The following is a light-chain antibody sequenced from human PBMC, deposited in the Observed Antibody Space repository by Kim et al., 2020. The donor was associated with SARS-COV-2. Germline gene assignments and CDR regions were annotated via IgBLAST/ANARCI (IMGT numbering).Light chain of an antibody. CDR2: EVT. Sequence: QSITISCTGTSSDVGTYDLVSWYQQHPGKAPQLMIYEVTQRPSGVSNRFSGSKSGNTASLTISDLQAEDEADYYCCSYAGSRTFKVFGTGTQLTVL. CDR1: SSDVGTYDL. J-gene: IGLJ1*01. V-gene: IGLV2-23*02. CDR3: CSYAGSRTFKV.